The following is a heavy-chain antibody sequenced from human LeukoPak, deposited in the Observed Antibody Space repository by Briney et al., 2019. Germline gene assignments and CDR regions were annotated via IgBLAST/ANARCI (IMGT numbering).Heavy chain of an antibody. D-gene: IGHD1-26*01. V-gene: IGHV3-7*01. CDR3: ARVGAWDLQRVFEY. CDR2: IKQDGAEK. J-gene: IGHJ4*02. Sequence: GGPLGSSCEAPGFRFGAFWLTGAPHIQGKGWEWVATIKQDGAEKHYAEFVEGRFIISRDNAKTSLYLEMDSLQVEDTAVYYCARVGAWDLQRVFEYWGQGTLVTVSS. CDR1: GFRFGAFW.